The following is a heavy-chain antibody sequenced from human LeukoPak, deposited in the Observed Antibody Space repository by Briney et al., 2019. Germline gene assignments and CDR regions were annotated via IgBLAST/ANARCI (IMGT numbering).Heavy chain of an antibody. V-gene: IGHV3-33*01. CDR1: GFTFSSYG. D-gene: IGHD5-18*01. Sequence: GGSLRLSCAASGFTFSSYGMHWVRQAPGKGLEWVAVIWYDGSNKYYADSVKGRFTISRDNSKNTLYLQMNSLRAEDTAVYYCARAPRGDTLDYWGQGTLVTVSS. CDR3: ARAPRGDTLDY. J-gene: IGHJ4*02. CDR2: IWYDGSNK.